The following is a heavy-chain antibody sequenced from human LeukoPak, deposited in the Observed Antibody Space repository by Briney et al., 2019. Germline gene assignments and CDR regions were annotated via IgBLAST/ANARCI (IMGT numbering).Heavy chain of an antibody. CDR1: GDSVSSNSAA. J-gene: IGHJ5*02. V-gene: IGHV6-1*01. CDR3: ARERGGWSSSSPRSNWFDP. CDR2: TYYRSKWYN. D-gene: IGHD6-13*01. Sequence: SQTLSLTFAISGDSVSSNSAAWNWIRQSPSRGLERLGRTYYRSKWYNDYAVSVKSRITINPDTSKNQFSLQLNSVTPEDTAVYYCARERGGWSSSSPRSNWFDPWGQGTLVTVSS.